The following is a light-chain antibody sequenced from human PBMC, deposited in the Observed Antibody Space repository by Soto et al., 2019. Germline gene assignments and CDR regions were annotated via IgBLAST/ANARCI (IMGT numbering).Light chain of an antibody. CDR3: QQGHNWPLT. CDR1: LSINSE. J-gene: IGKJ2*01. V-gene: IGKV3-15*01. Sequence: EIVMTQSPATLSLSPGERAALSCGASLSINSELAWYQQKPGQPPRLLIYGASTRATGVPARFTGSESGSEFTLTISGLQSEDFAVYYCQQGHNWPLTFGQGTRLEI. CDR2: GAS.